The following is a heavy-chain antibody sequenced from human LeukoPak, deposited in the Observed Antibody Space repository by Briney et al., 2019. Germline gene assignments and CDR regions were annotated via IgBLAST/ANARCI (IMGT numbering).Heavy chain of an antibody. V-gene: IGHV4-39*01. D-gene: IGHD6-19*01. Sequence: KPSETLSLTCTVSGGSISSSSYYWGWIRQPPGKGLEWIGRIYYSGSTYYNPSLKSRVTISVDTSKNQFSLKLSSVTAADTAVYYCARLLGLWQSGDYWGQGTLVTVSS. CDR2: IYYSGST. J-gene: IGHJ4*02. CDR3: ARLLGLWQSGDY. CDR1: GGSISSSSYY.